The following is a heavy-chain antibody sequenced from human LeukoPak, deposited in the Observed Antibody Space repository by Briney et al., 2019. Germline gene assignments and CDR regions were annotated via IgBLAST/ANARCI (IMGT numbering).Heavy chain of an antibody. J-gene: IGHJ5*02. CDR2: IYHSGST. CDR1: GGSISSSNW. D-gene: IGHD6-13*01. V-gene: IGHV4-4*02. Sequence: PSETLSLTCAVSGGSISSSNWWSWVRQPPGKGLEWIGEIYHSGSTNYNPSLKSRVTISVDKSKNQFSLKLSSVTAADTAVYYCARVVEDSSSWYGGRFDPWGQGTLVTVSS. CDR3: ARVVEDSSSWYGGRFDP.